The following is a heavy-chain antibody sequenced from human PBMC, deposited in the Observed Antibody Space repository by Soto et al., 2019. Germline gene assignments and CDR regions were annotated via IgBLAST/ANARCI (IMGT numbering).Heavy chain of an antibody. CDR2: ISSDGGNK. D-gene: IGHD3-16*01. V-gene: IGHV3-30*18. CDR3: AKGQFGRGILSNIMDG. Sequence: GGSLRLSCATSGFTFTRSGMHWVRQAPGKGLDWVAVISSDGGNKYYGDSVRGRFTISRDNSNNTLFLEMKSLRVDDTAVYYCAKGQFGRGILSNIMDGWGQGTTVTVAS. J-gene: IGHJ6*02. CDR1: GFTFTRSG.